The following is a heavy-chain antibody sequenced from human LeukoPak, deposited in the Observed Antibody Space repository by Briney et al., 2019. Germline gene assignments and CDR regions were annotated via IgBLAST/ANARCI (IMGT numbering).Heavy chain of an antibody. Sequence: GGSLRLSCAASGFTFSSYGMHWVRQAPGKGLEWVAVISYDGSNKYYADSVKGRFTISRDNSKNTLYLQMNSLRAEDTAVYYCAKGLRYFGWPFDYWGQGTLVTVSS. V-gene: IGHV3-30*18. CDR2: ISYDGSNK. CDR3: AKGLRYFGWPFDY. D-gene: IGHD3-9*01. CDR1: GFTFSSYG. J-gene: IGHJ4*02.